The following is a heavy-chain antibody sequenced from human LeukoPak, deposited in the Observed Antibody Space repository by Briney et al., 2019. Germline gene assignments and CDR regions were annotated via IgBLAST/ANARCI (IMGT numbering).Heavy chain of an antibody. J-gene: IGHJ3*02. V-gene: IGHV3-23*01. CDR2: ISGSGGST. CDR1: GFTFSSYA. CDR3: AKLGINYYDSSGSRSGAFDI. D-gene: IGHD3-22*01. Sequence: GGSLRLACAASGFTFSSYAMSWVSQAPGKGLEGVSGISGSGGSTYYADSVKGRFTISRDNSKNTLYLQMNSLRAEDTAVYYCAKLGINYYDSSGSRSGAFDIWGQGTMVTVSS.